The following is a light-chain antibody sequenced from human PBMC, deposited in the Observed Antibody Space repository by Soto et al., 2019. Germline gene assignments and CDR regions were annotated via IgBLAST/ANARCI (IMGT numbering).Light chain of an antibody. J-gene: IGLJ1*01. CDR1: SSDIGAYKY. Sequence: QSVLTQLASVSGSPGQSITISCTGTSSDIGAYKYVSWYQHHSGKAPKLIIYEVSIRPSGISNRFSGSMSGNTASLTISGLQAEDEADYYCSSYTSTSARVFGTGTKVTVL. CDR2: EVS. CDR3: SSYTSTSARV. V-gene: IGLV2-14*01.